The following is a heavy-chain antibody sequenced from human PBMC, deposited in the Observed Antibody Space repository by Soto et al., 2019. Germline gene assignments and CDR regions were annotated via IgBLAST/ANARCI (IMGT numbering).Heavy chain of an antibody. Sequence: GESLKIACKGSGYRFTTYWIGWVRQMPGKGLEWMGTIYPGDSDRRYSPSFQGQVTISVDKSISTAYLQWSSLKASDTAMYYCARHYYYGMEVWGQGTTVTVSS. J-gene: IGHJ6*02. CDR1: GYRFTTYW. CDR2: IYPGDSDR. V-gene: IGHV5-51*01. CDR3: ARHYYYGMEV.